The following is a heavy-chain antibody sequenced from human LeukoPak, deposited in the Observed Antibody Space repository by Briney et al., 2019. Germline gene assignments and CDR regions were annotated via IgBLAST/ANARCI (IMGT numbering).Heavy chain of an antibody. J-gene: IGHJ5*02. CDR3: ARDARYCSSTSCYS. CDR1: GGSISSYY. V-gene: IGHV4-59*12. CDR2: IYYSGST. D-gene: IGHD2-2*01. Sequence: SETLSLTCTVSGGSISSYYWSWIRQPPGKGLEWIGSIYYSGSTYYNPSLKGRVTISVDTSKNQFSLKLSSVTAADTAVYYCARDARYCSSTSCYSWGQGTLVTVSS.